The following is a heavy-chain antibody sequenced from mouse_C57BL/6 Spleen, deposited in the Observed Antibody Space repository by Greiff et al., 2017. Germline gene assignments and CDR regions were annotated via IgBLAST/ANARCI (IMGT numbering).Heavy chain of an antibody. J-gene: IGHJ2*01. CDR1: GFTFSSYG. Sequence: EVKLMESGGDLVKPGGSLKLSCAASGFTFSSYGMSWVRQTPDKRLEWVATISSGGSYTYYPDSVKGRFTISRDNAKNTLYLQMSSLKSEDTAMYYCARHTDSYYFDYWGQGTTLTVSS. CDR3: ARHTDSYYFDY. V-gene: IGHV5-6*01. CDR2: ISSGGSYT.